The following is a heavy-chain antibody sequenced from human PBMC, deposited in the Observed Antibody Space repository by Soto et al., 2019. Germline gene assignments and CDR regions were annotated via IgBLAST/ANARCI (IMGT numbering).Heavy chain of an antibody. Sequence: SVKVSCKASGYTFTDYYIHWVRQAPGQGLEWMGGIIPIFGTANYAQKFQGRVTITADESTSTAYMELSSLRSEDTAVYYCARESRYCSGGSCYFLPGIDYWGQGTLVTVSS. D-gene: IGHD2-15*01. J-gene: IGHJ4*02. CDR3: ARESRYCSGGSCYFLPGIDY. V-gene: IGHV1-69*13. CDR2: IIPIFGTA. CDR1: GYTFTDYY.